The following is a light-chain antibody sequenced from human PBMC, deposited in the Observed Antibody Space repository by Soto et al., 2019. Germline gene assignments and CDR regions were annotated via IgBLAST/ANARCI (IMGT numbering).Light chain of an antibody. Sequence: EIVLTQSPATLSLSPGDSATLSCKASQSVGKNYLGWFQQKPGQAPRLLIYNALNRATGITDRFSGSGSGTDSTLTIRRLEPEDFAVYYCHQYAYAPLTFGGGTKVEIK. CDR2: NAL. V-gene: IGKV3-20*01. CDR3: HQYAYAPLT. J-gene: IGKJ4*01. CDR1: QSVGKNY.